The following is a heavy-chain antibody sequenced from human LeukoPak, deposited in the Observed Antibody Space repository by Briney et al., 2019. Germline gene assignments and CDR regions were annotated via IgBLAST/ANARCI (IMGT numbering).Heavy chain of an antibody. CDR2: ISYDGSNK. CDR3: ARDNVGAQGLDFQH. V-gene: IGHV3-30-3*01. Sequence: PGGSLRLSCAASGFTFSSYDMHWVPQAPGKGLEWVAVISYDGSNKYYADSVKGRFTISRDNSKNTLYLQMNSLRAEDTAVYYCARDNVGAQGLDFQHWGQGTLVTVSS. J-gene: IGHJ1*01. D-gene: IGHD1-26*01. CDR1: GFTFSSYD.